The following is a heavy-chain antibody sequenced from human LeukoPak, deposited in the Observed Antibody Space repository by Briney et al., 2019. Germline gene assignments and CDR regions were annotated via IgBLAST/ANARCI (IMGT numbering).Heavy chain of an antibody. Sequence: ASVKVSCKASGYTFTGYYMHWVRQAPGQGLEWMGWINPNSGGTNYAQKFQGRVTMTRDTSISTAYMELSRLRSDDTAVYYCARDLYGSGSCYWFDPWGQGTLVTVSS. D-gene: IGHD3-10*01. CDR2: INPNSGGT. J-gene: IGHJ5*02. CDR1: GYTFTGYY. V-gene: IGHV1-2*02. CDR3: ARDLYGSGSCYWFDP.